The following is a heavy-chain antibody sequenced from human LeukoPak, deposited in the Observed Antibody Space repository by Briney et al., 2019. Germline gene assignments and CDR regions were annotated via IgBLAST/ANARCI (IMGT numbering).Heavy chain of an antibody. CDR3: ATGSYYQH. Sequence: GGSLRLSCAASGFTFSSYAMHWVRQAPGKGLEWVAVISYDGSNKYYADSVKGRFTISRDNSKNTLYLQMNSLRAEDTAVYYCATGSYYQHWGQGTLVTVSS. D-gene: IGHD3-10*01. J-gene: IGHJ1*01. CDR1: GFTFSSYA. V-gene: IGHV3-30-3*01. CDR2: ISYDGSNK.